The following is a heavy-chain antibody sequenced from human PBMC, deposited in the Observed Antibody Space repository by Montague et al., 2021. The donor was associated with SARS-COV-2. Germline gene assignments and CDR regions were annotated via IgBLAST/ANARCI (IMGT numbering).Heavy chain of an antibody. V-gene: IGHV4-59*12. CDR1: GGSINSFY. CDR2: IYHSGTT. D-gene: IGHD2-21*01. J-gene: IGHJ6*02. Sequence: SETLSLTCIVSGGSINSFYWSWIRQPPRTGLEWIGYIYHSGTTHYSPSLKIRVAISLDTSKNQFSLTLNSVTAADTAVYYCARPSMVSRNYYYYGIDVWGQGTTVTVSS. CDR3: ARPSMVSRNYYYYGIDV.